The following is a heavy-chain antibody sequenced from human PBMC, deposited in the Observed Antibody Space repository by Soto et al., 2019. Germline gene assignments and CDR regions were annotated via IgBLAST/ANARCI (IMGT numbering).Heavy chain of an antibody. Sequence: SETLSLTCTVSGAPISGFYWSWIRQPPGKGLGWIGHIYYSGSTNYNPSLKSRVTISVDMSKNQFSLNLTSATAADTAVYYCARRRDGYTGVWFDPWGQGTLVTVSS. CDR1: GAPISGFY. D-gene: IGHD5-12*01. J-gene: IGHJ5*02. V-gene: IGHV4-59*01. CDR3: ARRRDGYTGVWFDP. CDR2: IYYSGST.